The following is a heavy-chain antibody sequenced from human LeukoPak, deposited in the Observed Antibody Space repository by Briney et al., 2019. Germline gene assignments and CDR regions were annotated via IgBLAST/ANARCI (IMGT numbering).Heavy chain of an antibody. D-gene: IGHD5-24*01. CDR1: GFTFSTYA. CDR3: AKGRERWLQLGWYFDL. Sequence: GGSLRLSCAASGFTFSTYAMSWVRQAPGKGLEWVSSIRGTGGTTYYADSVKGRFTISRDNSKNTLYLQMNSLRAEDTAVYYCAKGRERWLQLGWYFDLWGRGTLVTVSS. V-gene: IGHV3-23*01. J-gene: IGHJ2*01. CDR2: IRGTGGTT.